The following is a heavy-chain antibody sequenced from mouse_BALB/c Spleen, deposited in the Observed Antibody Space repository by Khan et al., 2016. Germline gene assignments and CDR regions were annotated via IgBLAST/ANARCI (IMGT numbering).Heavy chain of an antibody. CDR1: GYTFTNYG. D-gene: IGHD2-2*01. J-gene: IGHJ3*01. CDR2: INTNTGEP. CDR3: ARRYYGHDEFAY. Sequence: QIQLVQSGPELKKPGETVKISCKASGYTFTNYGMNWVKQAPGKGLKWMGWINTNTGEPTYAEEFKGRFAFSLETSASTAYLQINNLKNEDTATYFCARRYYGHDEFAYWGQGTLVTVSA. V-gene: IGHV9-3*02.